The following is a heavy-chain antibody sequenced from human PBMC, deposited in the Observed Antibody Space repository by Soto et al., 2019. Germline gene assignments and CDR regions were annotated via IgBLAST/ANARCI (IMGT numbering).Heavy chain of an antibody. CDR3: ARGRDEYKLGNV. J-gene: IGHJ6*02. CDR2: IHPRGST. D-gene: IGHD1-1*01. CDR1: GGSLSDYY. Sequence: QVQLQQWGAGLLKPSETLSLTCAVSGGSLSDYYWPWIRQSPGKGLEWIGEIHPRGSTYYNPSLRSRVTISVDTSKNQFSLKLTSLTAADTAIYYCARGRDEYKLGNVWGHGTTVTVSS. V-gene: IGHV4-34*01.